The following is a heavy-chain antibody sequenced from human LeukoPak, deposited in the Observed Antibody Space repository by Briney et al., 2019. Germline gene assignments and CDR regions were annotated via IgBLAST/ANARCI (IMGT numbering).Heavy chain of an antibody. Sequence: SETLSLTCTVSGGSISSYYWSWIRQPPGKGLEWIGYIYYSGSTNYNPSLKSRVTISVDTSKNQFSLKLSSVTAADTAVYYCARAGGELLQNDYWGQGTLVTVSS. CDR1: GGSISSYY. V-gene: IGHV4-59*01. D-gene: IGHD3-10*01. CDR2: IYYSGST. CDR3: ARAGGELLQNDY. J-gene: IGHJ4*02.